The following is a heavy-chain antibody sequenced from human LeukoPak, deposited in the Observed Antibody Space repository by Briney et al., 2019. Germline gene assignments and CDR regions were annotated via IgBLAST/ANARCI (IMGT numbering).Heavy chain of an antibody. CDR3: ARLPTLSPRLVASGSSMGQYYFDY. CDR1: GGSFSGYY. V-gene: IGHV4-34*01. Sequence: SETLSLTCAVYGGSFSGYYWSWIRQPPGKGLEWIGEINHSGSTNYSPSLKSRVTISVDTSKNQFSLKLSSVTAADTAVYYCARLPTLSPRLVASGSSMGQYYFDYWGQGTLVTVSS. D-gene: IGHD3-16*01. J-gene: IGHJ4*02. CDR2: INHSGST.